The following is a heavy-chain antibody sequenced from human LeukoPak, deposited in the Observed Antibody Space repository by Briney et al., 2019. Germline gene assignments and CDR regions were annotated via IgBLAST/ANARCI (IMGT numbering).Heavy chain of an antibody. V-gene: IGHV3-30*18. CDR2: ISYDGSNK. Sequence: GGSLRLSCAVSGFTFSSYGMHWVRQAPGKGLGWVAVISYDGSNKYYADSVEGRFTISRDNSKNTLYLQMNSLRAEDTAVYYCAKDGRSDGAFDIWGQGTMVTVSS. CDR3: AKDGRSDGAFDI. D-gene: IGHD1-26*01. CDR1: GFTFSSYG. J-gene: IGHJ3*02.